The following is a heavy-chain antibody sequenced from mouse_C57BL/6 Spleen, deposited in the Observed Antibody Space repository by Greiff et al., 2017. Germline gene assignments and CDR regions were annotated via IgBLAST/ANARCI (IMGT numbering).Heavy chain of an antibody. CDR1: GYTFTGYW. D-gene: IGHD1-1*01. CDR3: ARGGYGSSYGY. CDR2: IYPGDGDT. J-gene: IGHJ2*01. V-gene: IGHV1-82*01. Sequence: VQLQQSGAELMKPGASVKLSCKATGYTFTGYWIEWVKQRPGHGLEWIGRIYPGDGDTNYNGKFKGKATLTADKSSSTAYMQLSSLTSEDSAVYFCARGGYGSSYGYWGQGTTLTVSS.